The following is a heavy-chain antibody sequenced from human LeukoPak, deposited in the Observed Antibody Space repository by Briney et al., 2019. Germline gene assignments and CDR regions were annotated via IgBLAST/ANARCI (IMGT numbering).Heavy chain of an antibody. J-gene: IGHJ6*03. CDR1: GGSISSSNW. D-gene: IGHD6-6*01. CDR3: ARVSEQLVSRYYSYYMDV. V-gene: IGHV4-4*02. Sequence: RPSGTLSLTCAVSGGSISSSNWWSWVRQPPGKGLEWIGEIYHSGSTNYNPSLKSRVTISVDTSKNHFSLKLSSVTAADTAIYYCARVSEQLVSRYYSYYMDVWGKGTTVTVSS. CDR2: IYHSGST.